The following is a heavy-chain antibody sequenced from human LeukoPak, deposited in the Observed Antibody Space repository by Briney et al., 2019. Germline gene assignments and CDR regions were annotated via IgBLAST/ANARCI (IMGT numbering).Heavy chain of an antibody. J-gene: IGHJ4*02. Sequence: SETLSLTCTVSGGSISSYYWSWIRQPPGKGLEGIGYIYYSGSTNYNPSLKSRVTISVDTSKNQFSLKLSSVTAADTAVYYCARCSTSCYSFHYWGQGTLVTVSS. D-gene: IGHD2-2*01. CDR2: IYYSGST. CDR3: ARCSTSCYSFHY. CDR1: GGSISSYY. V-gene: IGHV4-59*01.